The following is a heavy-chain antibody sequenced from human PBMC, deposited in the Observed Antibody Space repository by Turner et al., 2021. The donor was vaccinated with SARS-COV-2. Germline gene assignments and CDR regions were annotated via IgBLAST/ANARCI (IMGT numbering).Heavy chain of an antibody. V-gene: IGHV1-69*10. CDR1: GGTFSSYA. J-gene: IGHJ4*02. CDR3: ARDGKWEPLDY. Sequence: QVQLVQSGAEVKKPGSPVKVSCKASGGTFSSYAISWVRQAPGQGLEWMGGIIPILGIANYAQKFQGRVTITADKSRSSAYMELSSLRSEDTAVYYCARDGKWEPLDYWGQGTLVTVSS. D-gene: IGHD1-26*01. CDR2: IIPILGIA.